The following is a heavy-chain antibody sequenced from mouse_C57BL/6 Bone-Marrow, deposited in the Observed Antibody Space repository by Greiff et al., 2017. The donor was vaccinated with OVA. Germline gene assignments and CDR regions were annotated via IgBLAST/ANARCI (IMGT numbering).Heavy chain of an antibody. Sequence: QVQLKQPGAELVKPGASVKLSCKASGYTFTSYWMHWVKQRPGQGLEWIGMIHPNSGSTNYNEKFKSKATLTVDKSSSTAYMQLSSLTSEDSAVYYCARNYGSRNWYFDVWGTGTTVTVSS. J-gene: IGHJ1*03. V-gene: IGHV1-64*01. CDR1: GYTFTSYW. CDR3: ARNYGSRNWYFDV. D-gene: IGHD1-1*01. CDR2: IHPNSGST.